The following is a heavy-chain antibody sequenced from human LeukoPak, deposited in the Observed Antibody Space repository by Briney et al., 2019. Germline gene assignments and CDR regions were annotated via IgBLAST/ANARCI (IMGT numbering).Heavy chain of an antibody. V-gene: IGHV4-59*02. CDR3: ARGGGILPNY. Sequence: SETLSLTCTVSGGSVSNDYWNWVRQSQGKGLEWIGYIYNSGGTNYNPSLKSRVSISMDASQRQFSLKLSSVNTADTAVYYCARGGGILPNYWGQGILVTVSS. CDR1: GGSVSNDY. CDR2: IYNSGGT. J-gene: IGHJ4*02. D-gene: IGHD3-16*01.